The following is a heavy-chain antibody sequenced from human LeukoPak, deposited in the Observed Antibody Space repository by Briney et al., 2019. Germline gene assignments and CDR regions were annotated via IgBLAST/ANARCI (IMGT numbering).Heavy chain of an antibody. D-gene: IGHD3-10*01. V-gene: IGHV3-23*01. CDR2: ISGSGGST. CDR3: VVTTVRGVMSNWFDP. CDR1: GFTFSSYA. Sequence: GGSLRLSCAASGFTFSSYAMSWVRQAPGKGLEWVSAISGSGGSTYYADSVKGRFTISRDNSKNTLYLQMNSLRAEDTAVYYCVVTTVRGVMSNWFDPWGQGTLVTVSS. J-gene: IGHJ5*02.